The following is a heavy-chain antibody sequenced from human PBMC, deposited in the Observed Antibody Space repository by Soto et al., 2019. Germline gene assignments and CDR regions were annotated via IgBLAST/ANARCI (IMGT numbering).Heavy chain of an antibody. V-gene: IGHV3-33*01. CDR3: AREGDGWSYYFDY. Sequence: QVQLVESGGGVVQPGRSLRLSCAASGFIFSSYGMHWVRQAPGKGLEWVAVIWYDGSNKYYADSVKGRFTISRDNSKNTLYLQMNSLRAEDTAVYYCAREGDGWSYYFDYWGQGTLVTVSS. D-gene: IGHD6-19*01. CDR2: IWYDGSNK. J-gene: IGHJ4*02. CDR1: GFIFSSYG.